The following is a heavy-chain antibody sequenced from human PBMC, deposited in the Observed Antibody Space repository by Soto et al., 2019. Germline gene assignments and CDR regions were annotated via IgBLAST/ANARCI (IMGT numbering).Heavy chain of an antibody. J-gene: IGHJ6*02. Sequence: QVQLQQSGPGLVKPSQTLSLTCAISGDSVSSNSAIWNWFRQSPSRGLEWLGRTYYTSKWYNDYAGSVRSRISINPDTSKNQVSLQLNSVTPEDTAVYYCAKVYSSGWSFYYGTDVWGQGTTVTVSS. CDR1: GDSVSSNSAI. D-gene: IGHD6-19*01. CDR3: AKVYSSGWSFYYGTDV. CDR2: TYYTSKWYN. V-gene: IGHV6-1*01.